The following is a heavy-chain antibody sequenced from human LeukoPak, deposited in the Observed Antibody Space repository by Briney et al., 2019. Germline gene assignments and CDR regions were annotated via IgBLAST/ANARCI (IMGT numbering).Heavy chain of an antibody. J-gene: IGHJ4*02. CDR2: SSWNSGSI. CDR1: GFTFDDYA. D-gene: IGHD5-18*01. CDR3: ARDGGYSYGYEGFDY. Sequence: PGGSLRLSCAASGFTFDDYAMHWVRQAPGKGLEWVSSSSWNSGSIGYADSVKGRFTISRDNSKNTLYLQMNSLRAEDTAVYYCARDGGYSYGYEGFDYWGQGTLVTVSS. V-gene: IGHV3-9*01.